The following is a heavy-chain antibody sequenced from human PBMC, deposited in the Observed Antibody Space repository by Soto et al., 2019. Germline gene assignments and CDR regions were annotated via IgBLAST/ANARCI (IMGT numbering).Heavy chain of an antibody. CDR3: ATVDISTWIDGMDV. J-gene: IGHJ6*02. V-gene: IGHV1-69*06. CDR2: TFPMFGKA. D-gene: IGHD2-2*01. CDR1: GGTFSSYA. Sequence: SVEVSCKASGGTFSSYAISWVRQAPGQGLEWMGGTFPMFGKANYAQKFQGRATISADKSTSTAYMELSSLRSEDTAVYYCATVDISTWIDGMDVWGQGTTMTV.